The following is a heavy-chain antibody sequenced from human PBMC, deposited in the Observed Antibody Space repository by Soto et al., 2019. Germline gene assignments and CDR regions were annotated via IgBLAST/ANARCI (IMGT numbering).Heavy chain of an antibody. CDR1: GGSINSGGYC. V-gene: IGHV4-31*03. Sequence: QVQLQESGPGLVKPSQTLSLTCTVSGGSINSGGYCWSWIRQHPGKGLDWIGCISYGGSTSYNPSLXSXXSRSVDTSKNQFSLKLTSVPAADTAVYYCSRGILVWGQGALITVSS. D-gene: IGHD5-18*01. CDR3: SRGILV. CDR2: ISYGGST. J-gene: IGHJ4*02.